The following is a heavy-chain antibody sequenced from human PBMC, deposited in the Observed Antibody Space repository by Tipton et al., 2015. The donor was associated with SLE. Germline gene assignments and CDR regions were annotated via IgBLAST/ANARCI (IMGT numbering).Heavy chain of an antibody. CDR2: IHHSGST. CDR1: GGSISSVGYY. V-gene: IGHV4-31*11. Sequence: TLSLTCAVSGGSISSVGYYWSWIRQHPGKGLEWIGHIHHSGSTFYSPSLRSRVTISVDTSKNQFSLRLISVTAADTAVYYCAREKSGHGYFDSWGQGSLVTVSS. J-gene: IGHJ4*02. CDR3: AREKSGHGYFDS. D-gene: IGHD5-12*01.